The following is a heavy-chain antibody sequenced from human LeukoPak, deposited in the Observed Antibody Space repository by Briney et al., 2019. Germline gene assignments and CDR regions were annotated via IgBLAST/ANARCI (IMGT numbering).Heavy chain of an antibody. J-gene: IGHJ4*02. Sequence: GASVKVSCKASGGTFSSYAISWVRQAPGQGLEWMGGIIPIFGTANYAQKFQGRVTITTDESTSTAYMELSSLRSEDTAVYYCARGVLRYFDWLGEVDYWGQGTLVTVSS. D-gene: IGHD3-9*01. V-gene: IGHV1-69*05. CDR1: GGTFSSYA. CDR3: ARGVLRYFDWLGEVDY. CDR2: IIPIFGTA.